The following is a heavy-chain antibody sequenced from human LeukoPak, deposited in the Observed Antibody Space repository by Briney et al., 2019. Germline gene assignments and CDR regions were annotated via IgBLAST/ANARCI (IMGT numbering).Heavy chain of an antibody. J-gene: IGHJ1*01. V-gene: IGHV3-23*01. CDR2: IRGSGGST. CDR3: AKDPTDTSSRYIAEYFQH. D-gene: IGHD6-13*01. Sequence: PGGSLRLSCAASGFTFSTYAMSCVRQAPGKGPQWVSGIRGSGGSTYYTDSVKGRFTISRDNSKNTLYLQMNSLRAEDTAVYYCAKDPTDTSSRYIAEYFQHWGQGTLVTVSS. CDR1: GFTFSTYA.